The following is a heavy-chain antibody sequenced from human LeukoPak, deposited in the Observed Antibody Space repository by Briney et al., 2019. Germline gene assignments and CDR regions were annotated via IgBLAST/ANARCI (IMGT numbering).Heavy chain of an antibody. V-gene: IGHV3-33*01. CDR3: AGAGSGPMFY. D-gene: IGHD3-10*01. CDR2: IWYDGSNK. CDR1: GFTFSSYG. Sequence: GGSLRLSCAASGFTFSSYGMHWVRQAPGKGLEWVAAIWYDGSNKYYADSVKGRFTISRDNSKNTLYLQMNSLRAEDTAVYYCAGAGSGPMFYWGQGTLVTVSS. J-gene: IGHJ4*02.